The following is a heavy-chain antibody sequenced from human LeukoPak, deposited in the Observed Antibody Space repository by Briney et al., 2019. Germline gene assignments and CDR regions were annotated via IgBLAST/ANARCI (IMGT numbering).Heavy chain of an antibody. CDR2: IWYDGSNK. Sequence: PGRSLRLSCAASGFTFSSYGMHWVRQAPGKGLEWVAVIWYDGSNKYYADSVKGRFTISRDNSKNTLYLQMYSLRAEDTAIYFCSRSLDYLGQGALVTVSS. CDR1: GFTFSSYG. J-gene: IGHJ4*02. V-gene: IGHV3-33*01. CDR3: SRSLDY.